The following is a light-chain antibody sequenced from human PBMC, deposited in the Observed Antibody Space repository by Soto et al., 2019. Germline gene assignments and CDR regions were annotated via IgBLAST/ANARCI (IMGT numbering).Light chain of an antibody. CDR1: QGISNY. J-gene: IGKJ1*01. Sequence: DIQMTQSPSSLSASVGDRVTITCRASQGISNYLACYQQKPGKVPKLLIYAASTLQSGVPSRFSGSGSGTDFTLTISSLQPEDVATYYCQKYNSALTWTFGQGTKVDIK. CDR3: QKYNSALTWT. CDR2: AAS. V-gene: IGKV1-27*01.